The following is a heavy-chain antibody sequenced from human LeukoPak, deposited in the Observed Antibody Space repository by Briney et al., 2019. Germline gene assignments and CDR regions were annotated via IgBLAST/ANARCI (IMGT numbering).Heavy chain of an antibody. J-gene: IGHJ4*02. V-gene: IGHV4-34*01. Sequence: GSLRLSCAASGFTFSTYSMNWVRQPPGKGLEWIGEINHSGSTNYNPSLKSRVTLSVDTSKNQFSLKLSSVTAADTAVYYCARHGSGSYYLLRHFDYWGQGTLVTVSS. D-gene: IGHD3-10*01. CDR3: ARHGSGSYYLLRHFDY. CDR2: INHSGST. CDR1: GFTFSTYS.